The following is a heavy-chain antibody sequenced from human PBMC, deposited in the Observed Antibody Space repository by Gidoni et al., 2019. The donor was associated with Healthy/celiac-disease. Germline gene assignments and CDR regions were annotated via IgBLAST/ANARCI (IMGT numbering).Heavy chain of an antibody. CDR3: TTGGSSGG. D-gene: IGHD6-19*01. CDR1: GFTFSNAW. V-gene: IGHV3-15*01. J-gene: IGHJ4*02. Sequence: EVQLVESGGGLVQPGGSLRLSCAASGFTFSNAWMSWVRQAPGKGLEGVGRSKSKTDGGTTDYAAPVKGRFTISRDDSKNTLYLQMNSLKTEDTAVYYCTTGGSSGGWGQGTLVTVSS. CDR2: SKSKTDGGTT.